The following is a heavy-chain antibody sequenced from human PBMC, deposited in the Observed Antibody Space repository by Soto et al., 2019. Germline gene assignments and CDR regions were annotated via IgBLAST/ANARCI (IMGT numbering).Heavy chain of an antibody. Sequence: ESGGGLVQPGRSLRLSCAASGFTFDDYAMHWVRQAPGKGLEWVSGISWNSGSIGYADSVKGRFTISRDNAKNSLYLQMNSLRAEDTALYYCAKDYDGYCSSTSCLGAAFDIWGQGTMVTVSS. CDR2: ISWNSGSI. CDR1: GFTFDDYA. D-gene: IGHD2-2*03. CDR3: AKDYDGYCSSTSCLGAAFDI. J-gene: IGHJ3*02. V-gene: IGHV3-9*01.